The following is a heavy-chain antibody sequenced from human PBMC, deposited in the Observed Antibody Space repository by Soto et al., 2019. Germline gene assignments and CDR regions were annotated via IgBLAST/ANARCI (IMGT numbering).Heavy chain of an antibody. D-gene: IGHD1-7*01. V-gene: IGHV4-61*01. CDR2: IYYSGST. Sequence: SETLSLTCTVSGGSVSSGSYYWSWIRQPPGKGLEWIGYIYYSGSTNYNPSLKSRVTISVDTSKNQFSLKLSSVTAADTAVYYCARDRTTMELPGTVAFDIWGQGTMVTVSS. CDR1: GGSVSSGSYY. CDR3: ARDRTTMELPGTVAFDI. J-gene: IGHJ3*02.